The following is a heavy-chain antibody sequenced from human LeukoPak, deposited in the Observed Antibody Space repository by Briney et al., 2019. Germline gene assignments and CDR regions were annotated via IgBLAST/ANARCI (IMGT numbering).Heavy chain of an antibody. D-gene: IGHD3-22*01. CDR2: INSISSYI. J-gene: IGHJ4*02. CDR1: GFTFSSYS. Sequence: GGSLRLSCAASGFTFSSYSMNWVRQAPGKGLEWVSSINSISSYIYYADSVKGRFTISRDNAKNSLYLQMNSLRAEDTAVYYCARVAYNDISGYYPYWGQGTLVTVSS. V-gene: IGHV3-21*01. CDR3: ARVAYNDISGYYPY.